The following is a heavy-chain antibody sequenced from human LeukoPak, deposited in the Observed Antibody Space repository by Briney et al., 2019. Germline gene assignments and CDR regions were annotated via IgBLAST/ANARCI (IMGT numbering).Heavy chain of an antibody. CDR1: GYTFTGYY. V-gene: IGHV1-2*06. CDR2: INPNSGGT. CDR3: AVEVRGGQTHLPFDY. J-gene: IGHJ4*02. D-gene: IGHD3-10*01. Sequence: GASVKVSCKASGYTFTGYYMHWVRQAPGQGLEWMGRINPNSGGTNYAQKFQGRVTMTRDTSISTAYMELSRLRSDDTAVYYRAVEVRGGQTHLPFDYWGQGTLVTVSS.